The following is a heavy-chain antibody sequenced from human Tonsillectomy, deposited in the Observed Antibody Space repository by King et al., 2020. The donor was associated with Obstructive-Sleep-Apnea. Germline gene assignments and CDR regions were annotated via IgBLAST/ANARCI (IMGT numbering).Heavy chain of an antibody. J-gene: IGHJ5*02. V-gene: IGHV4-4*02. CDR2: SYHSGTT. D-gene: IGHD1-26*01. CDR3: ARGEGGSPCRFDT. Sequence: VQLQESGPGLVKPSGTLSLTCAVSGDSISSSHWWSWVRQSPGKGLEWIGESYHSGTTNYNPSLRSRVTISVDKSKNHLSLKLNSVTAADTAVYFCARGEGGSPCRFDTWGQGTLVTVSS. CDR1: GDSISSSHW.